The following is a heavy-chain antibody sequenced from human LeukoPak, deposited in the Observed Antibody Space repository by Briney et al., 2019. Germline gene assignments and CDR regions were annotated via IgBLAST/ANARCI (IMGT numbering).Heavy chain of an antibody. V-gene: IGHV4-59*01. CDR1: GASISSYY. CDR2: IYYSGDT. Sequence: SETLSLTCTVSGASISSYYWSWIRQPPGKGLEWIGYIYYSGDTNYNPSLKSRVTISIDTSKNQFSLKLSSVTAADTAVYYCARKIDSSGYFSWGQGILVTVSS. D-gene: IGHD3-22*01. J-gene: IGHJ4*02. CDR3: ARKIDSSGYFS.